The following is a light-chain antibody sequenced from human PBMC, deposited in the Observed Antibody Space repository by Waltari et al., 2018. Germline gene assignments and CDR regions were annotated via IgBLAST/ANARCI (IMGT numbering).Light chain of an antibody. V-gene: IGKV3-20*01. Sequence: EIVLTQSPGTLSLSPGERATLSCRASQSVGRSLAWYQQKPGQAPRLLIYDASRRATGILDRFSGGGSGTDFSLTLNRLEPEDVAVYYCQNYVRLPATFGQGTKVEVK. CDR2: DAS. CDR3: QNYVRLPAT. CDR1: QSVGRS. J-gene: IGKJ1*01.